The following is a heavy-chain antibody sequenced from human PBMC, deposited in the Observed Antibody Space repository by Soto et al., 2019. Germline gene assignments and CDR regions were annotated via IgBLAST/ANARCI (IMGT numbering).Heavy chain of an antibody. CDR2: ISAYNGNT. J-gene: IGHJ5*02. CDR3: ARGESSSWYKSGWFDP. V-gene: IGHV1-18*01. CDR1: GYTFTSYG. Sequence: ASVKVSCKASGYTFTSYGISWVRQAPGQGLERMGWISAYNGNTNYAQKLQGRVTMTTDTSTSTAYMELRSLRSDDTAVYYCARGESSSWYKSGWFDPFGQGTLVTVSS. D-gene: IGHD6-13*01.